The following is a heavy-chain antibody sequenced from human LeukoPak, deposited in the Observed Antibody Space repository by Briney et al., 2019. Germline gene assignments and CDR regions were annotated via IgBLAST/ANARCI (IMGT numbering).Heavy chain of an antibody. CDR2: IYHRGST. V-gene: IGHV4-31*03. Sequence: SQTLSLTCTVSGDSISSGGHYWSWIRHHPGKGLEWIGYIYHRGSTTYSPSLRSRLTMSVDTSKNQFSLRLSSVTAADTAVYYCAREYRGEVYNRFDPWGQGTLVTVSS. CDR3: AREYRGEVYNRFDP. J-gene: IGHJ5*02. CDR1: GDSISSGGHY. D-gene: IGHD2-2*02.